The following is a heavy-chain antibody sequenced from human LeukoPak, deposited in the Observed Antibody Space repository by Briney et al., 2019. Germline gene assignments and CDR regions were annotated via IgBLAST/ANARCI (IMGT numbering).Heavy chain of an antibody. Sequence: PGGSLRLSCAASGFTFSSYAMSWVRQAPGKGLEWVGFIRSKAYGGTTEYAASVKGRFTISRDDSKSIAYLQMNSLKTEDTAVYYCTSPGGGYGLKQDYWGQGTLVTVSS. V-gene: IGHV3-49*04. J-gene: IGHJ4*02. CDR3: TSPGGGYGLKQDY. CDR2: IRSKAYGGTT. CDR1: GFTFSSYA. D-gene: IGHD5-12*01.